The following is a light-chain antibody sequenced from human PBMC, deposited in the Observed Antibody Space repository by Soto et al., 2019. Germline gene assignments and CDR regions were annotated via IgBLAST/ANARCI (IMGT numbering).Light chain of an antibody. CDR1: QRVSSSY. Sequence: EIVVTQSPGTLSLSPGERVTLSCRASQRVSSSYLAWYQQKPGQAPRLLIYGASSRATGIPDRFSGSGSGTDFTLTISRLEPEDFAVYYCQQYGSSPWTFGQGTKVEIK. CDR2: GAS. V-gene: IGKV3-20*01. J-gene: IGKJ1*01. CDR3: QQYGSSPWT.